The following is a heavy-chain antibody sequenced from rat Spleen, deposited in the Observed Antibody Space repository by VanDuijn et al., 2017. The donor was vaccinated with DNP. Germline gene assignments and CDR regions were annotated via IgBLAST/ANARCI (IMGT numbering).Heavy chain of an antibody. Sequence: EVQLVESGGDLVQPGRSLKLSCAASGFIFTDYYMAWVRQAPTKGLELVAYMRFEGGATYHGDSVKGRFTISRDNAKSTLYLQMNILRSEDMATYYCVRPDYYFGSYPFFWGPGTMVTVSS. CDR2: MRFEGGAT. CDR3: VRPDYYFGSYPFF. V-gene: IGHV5-22*01. D-gene: IGHD1-12*02. J-gene: IGHJ1*01. CDR1: GFIFTDYY.